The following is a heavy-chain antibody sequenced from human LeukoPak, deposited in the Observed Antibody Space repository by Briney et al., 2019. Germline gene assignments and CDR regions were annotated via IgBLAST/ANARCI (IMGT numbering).Heavy chain of an antibody. CDR2: ISSSGSTI. CDR1: GFTFSDYY. Sequence: SGGSLRLSCAASGFTFSDYYMSWIRQAPGKGLEWVSYISSSGSTIYYADSVKGRFTISRDNAKNSLYLQMNSLRAEDTAVYYCARIPYCSSTSCHYYYYYMDVWGKGTTVTVSS. V-gene: IGHV3-11*01. CDR3: ARIPYCSSTSCHYYYYYMDV. D-gene: IGHD2-2*01. J-gene: IGHJ6*03.